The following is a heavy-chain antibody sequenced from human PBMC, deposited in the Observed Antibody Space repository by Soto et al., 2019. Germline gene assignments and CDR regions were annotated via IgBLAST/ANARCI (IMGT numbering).Heavy chain of an antibody. Sequence: SVKVSCKASGGTFSSYTISWVRQAPGQGLEWMGRIIPILGIANYAQKFQGRVTITADKSTSTAYMELSSLRSEDTAVYYCARERGEDYALPTFHDAFDIWGQGTMVTVSS. CDR1: GGTFSSYT. CDR2: IIPILGIA. CDR3: ARERGEDYALPTFHDAFDI. D-gene: IGHD3-16*01. V-gene: IGHV1-69*04. J-gene: IGHJ3*02.